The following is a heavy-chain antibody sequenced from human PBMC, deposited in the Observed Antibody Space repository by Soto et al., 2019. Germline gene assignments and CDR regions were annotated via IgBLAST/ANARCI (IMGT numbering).Heavy chain of an antibody. CDR1: GYTFTTHD. CDR2: MNTNTNST. Sequence: QVQLVQSGAEAKRPGASVKVSCKASGYTFTTHDIHWVRQAPGQGLEWMGWMNTNTNSTDCAQKFQGRVTLTWNTSISTAYLELRRLKVDDTAVYYCAREVVEVVETTSLWFDPWGQGTLVTVSS. CDR3: AREVVEVVETTSLWFDP. J-gene: IGHJ5*02. D-gene: IGHD2-15*01. V-gene: IGHV1-8*01.